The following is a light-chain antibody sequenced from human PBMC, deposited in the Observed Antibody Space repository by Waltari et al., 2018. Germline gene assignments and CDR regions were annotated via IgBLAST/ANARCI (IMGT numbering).Light chain of an antibody. V-gene: IGKV2-30*01. CDR2: NVS. Sequence: DVVMTQSPLSLPVTLGQPASISCRSSQSLLFSDGNTYLNWFHQRPGQSPRRLIYNVSFRDSGVPDRFSGSGSGTDFTLKISRVEAEDVGLYYCMHSINWPWTFGQGTKVEI. CDR3: MHSINWPWT. CDR1: QSLLFSDGNTY. J-gene: IGKJ1*01.